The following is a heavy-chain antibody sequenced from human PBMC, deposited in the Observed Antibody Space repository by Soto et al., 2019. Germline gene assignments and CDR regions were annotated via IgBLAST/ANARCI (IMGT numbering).Heavy chain of an antibody. Sequence: ASVKVSCKASAYTFTSSYMHWVRQAPGQGLEWMGIINPSGGRTSYAQKCQGSVTMTRDTSTSTVYMEVSSLRSEDTAVYYCARGDYYGILAGDYRVRHYDYWGQVTLVTDSS. CDR2: INPSGGRT. CDR1: AYTFTSSY. D-gene: IGHD3-9*01. CDR3: ARGDYYGILAGDYRVRHYDY. V-gene: IGHV1-46*03. J-gene: IGHJ4*02.